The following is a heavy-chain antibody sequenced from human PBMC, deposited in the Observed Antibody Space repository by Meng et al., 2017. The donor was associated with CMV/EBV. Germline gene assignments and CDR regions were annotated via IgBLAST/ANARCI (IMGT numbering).Heavy chain of an antibody. Sequence: AQVLQSGPGLVKPLPTPFLTSAIPGGSASSNGAAWNWIRQSPSRGLEWLGRTYYRSKWYNDYAVSVKSRITIPPDTSKNQFSLQLNSVTPEDTAVYYCARDKGMVELGSWFDPWGQGTLVTVSS. D-gene: IGHD2-15*01. CDR1: GGSASSNGAA. V-gene: IGHV6-1*01. CDR3: ARDKGMVELGSWFDP. CDR2: TYYRSKWYN. J-gene: IGHJ5*02.